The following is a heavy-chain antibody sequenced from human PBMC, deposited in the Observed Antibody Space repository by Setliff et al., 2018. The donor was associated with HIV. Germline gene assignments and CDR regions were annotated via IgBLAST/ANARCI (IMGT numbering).Heavy chain of an antibody. CDR2: ISPNTGDT. J-gene: IGHJ5*02. CDR3: ARGGYYTSGTWFDP. V-gene: IGHV1-2*02. Sequence: ASVKVSCKTAGYTFTAYFLQWVRQAPGQGLEWIGWISPNTGDTGIALKFQGRVTMTRDTSTSTTYLELDRLTHDDTAIYYCARGGYYTSGTWFDPWGQGTLVTVSS. D-gene: IGHD3-10*01. CDR1: GYTFTAYF.